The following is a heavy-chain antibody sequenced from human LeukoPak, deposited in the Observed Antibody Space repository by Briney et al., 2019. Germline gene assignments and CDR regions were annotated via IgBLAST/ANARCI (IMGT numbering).Heavy chain of an antibody. CDR2: IRSDGNNK. D-gene: IGHD3-10*01. CDR1: AFTFSRHG. CDR3: AKDRYGSGSDTP. V-gene: IGHV3-30*02. J-gene: IGHJ5*02. Sequence: GGSLRLSCAASAFTFSRHGMHWVRQAPGKGLEWVALIRSDGNNKYYADSVKGRFTISRDNSKNTLSLQMNSLRTEDTAVYYCAKDRYGSGSDTPWGQGTLVTVSS.